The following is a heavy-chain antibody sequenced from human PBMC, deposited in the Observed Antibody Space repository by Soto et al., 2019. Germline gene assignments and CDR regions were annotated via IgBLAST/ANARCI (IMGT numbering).Heavy chain of an antibody. CDR2: IYYSGST. CDR1: GCSISSSSYY. J-gene: IGHJ6*02. V-gene: IGHV4-39*07. CDR3: ARDRYGLDV. Sequence: SETLSLTCTFSGCSISSSSYYWGWIRQPPGKGLEWIGSIYYSGSTNYNPSLESRVTISVDTSKNQFSLKLTSLSAADTAVYFCARDRYGLDVWGQGTTVTVSS.